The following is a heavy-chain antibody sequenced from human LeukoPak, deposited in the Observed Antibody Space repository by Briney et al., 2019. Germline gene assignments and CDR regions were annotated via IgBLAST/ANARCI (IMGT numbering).Heavy chain of an antibody. Sequence: GGSLRLSCAASGFFFNTYWMHWVRQAPGKGLVWVSRINSDGSKTSHADSVKGRFTISRDNAKNTLYLQMNGLRAEDTAVYYCAREGSLEYYFDYWGRGTLVTVSS. CDR2: INSDGSKT. V-gene: IGHV3-74*01. D-gene: IGHD3-10*01. CDR1: GFFFNTYW. J-gene: IGHJ4*02. CDR3: AREGSLEYYFDY.